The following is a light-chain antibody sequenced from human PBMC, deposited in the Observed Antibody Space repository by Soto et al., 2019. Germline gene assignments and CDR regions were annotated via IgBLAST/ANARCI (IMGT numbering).Light chain of an antibody. V-gene: IGKV1-5*01. J-gene: IGKJ1*01. Sequence: DIQMTQSPSTLSASVGDRVTITCRASQSISSWLAWYQQKPGKAPKLLIYDASNLERGVPSRFSGRGSGTEFSLTISSLQPDDFATYYCQQYNDDSPWTFGQGTKVDI. CDR2: DAS. CDR3: QQYNDDSPWT. CDR1: QSISSW.